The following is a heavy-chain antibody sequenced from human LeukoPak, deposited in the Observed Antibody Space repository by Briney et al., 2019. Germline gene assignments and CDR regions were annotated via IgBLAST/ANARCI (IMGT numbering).Heavy chain of an antibody. CDR1: GGTFSSYA. Sequence: SVKVSCKASGGTFSSYAISWVRQAPGQGLEWMGGIIPIFGTANYAQKFQGRVTITADESTSTAYMELSSLRSEDTAVYYCARAHCGSCYPSAFDYWGQGTLVTVSS. CDR3: ARAHCGSCYPSAFDY. J-gene: IGHJ4*02. D-gene: IGHD2-15*01. CDR2: IIPIFGTA. V-gene: IGHV1-69*01.